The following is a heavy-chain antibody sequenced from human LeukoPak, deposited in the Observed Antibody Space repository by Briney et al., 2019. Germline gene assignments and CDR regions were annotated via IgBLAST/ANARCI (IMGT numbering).Heavy chain of an antibody. CDR3: ATVEREYFDTSGYFDH. Sequence: ASVKVSCKISGYTLTELSINWVRQAPGKGLEWMGGFDPEDGEILYAQNFQGRVTMTEDTSTDTAYMELSSLRFEDTAMYYCATVEREYFDTSGYFDHWGPGTLVTVSS. D-gene: IGHD3-22*01. J-gene: IGHJ4*02. CDR1: GYTLTELS. V-gene: IGHV1-24*01. CDR2: FDPEDGEI.